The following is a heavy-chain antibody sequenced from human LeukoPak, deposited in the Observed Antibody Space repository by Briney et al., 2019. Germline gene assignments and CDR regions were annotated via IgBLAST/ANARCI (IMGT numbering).Heavy chain of an antibody. Sequence: GGSLRLSCAASGFTFSSYAMSWVRQAPGKGLEWVSVISGGGYSTYYAASVKGRFTISRDNSKNTLYLQMNSLRAEDTAVYYCAKGPSDIVVSYYGMDVWGQGTTVTVSS. D-gene: IGHD5-12*01. V-gene: IGHV3-23*01. J-gene: IGHJ6*02. CDR3: AKGPSDIVVSYYGMDV. CDR1: GFTFSSYA. CDR2: ISGGGYST.